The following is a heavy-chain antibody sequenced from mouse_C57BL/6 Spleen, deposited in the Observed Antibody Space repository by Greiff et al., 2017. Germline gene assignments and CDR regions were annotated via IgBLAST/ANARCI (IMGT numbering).Heavy chain of an antibody. J-gene: IGHJ3*01. CDR3: ARKGYEAWFAY. Sequence: VKLMESGPELVKPGASVKISCKASGYTFTDYYINWVKQRPGQGLAWIGWIFPGSGSTSYNEKFKGKATLTVDKSSSTAYMLLSSLTSEDSAVYFCARKGYEAWFAYWGQGTLVTVSA. CDR2: IFPGSGST. D-gene: IGHD2-14*01. CDR1: GYTFTDYY. V-gene: IGHV1-75*01.